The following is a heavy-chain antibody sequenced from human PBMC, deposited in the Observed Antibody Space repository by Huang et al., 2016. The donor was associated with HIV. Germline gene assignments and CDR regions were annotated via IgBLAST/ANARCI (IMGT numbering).Heavy chain of an antibody. V-gene: IGHV4-34*01. Sequence: QVQLQQWGAGLLRPSETLSLTCAVYGGSFSGYYGTWLRQPPGKGREWIGEINHSEGTNKNPSLKSRVTSSVDTSRNQFSLTLTSVTAADTAVYYCARGQGGYYYYYMDVWGKGTTVTVSS. CDR3: ARGQGGYYYYYMDV. CDR1: GGSFSGYY. CDR2: INHSEGT. J-gene: IGHJ6*03.